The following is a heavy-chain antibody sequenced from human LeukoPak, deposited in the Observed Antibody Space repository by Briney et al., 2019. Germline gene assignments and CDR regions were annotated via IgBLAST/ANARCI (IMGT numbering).Heavy chain of an antibody. D-gene: IGHD3-10*01. Sequence: ASVKVSCKVSGYTLIELPMHWVRQAPGKGLEWMGGFDPGEGETIYAQKFQGRVTMTEDTSTDTAYMELSSLRSEDTAVYYCATDRLRTMVRGVLRSLEGFDPWGQGTLVTVSS. V-gene: IGHV1-24*01. CDR1: GYTLIELP. CDR2: FDPGEGET. J-gene: IGHJ5*02. CDR3: ATDRLRTMVRGVLRSLEGFDP.